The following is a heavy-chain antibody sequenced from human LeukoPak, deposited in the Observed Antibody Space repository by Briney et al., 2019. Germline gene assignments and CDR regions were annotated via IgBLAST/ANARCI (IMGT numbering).Heavy chain of an antibody. CDR1: GFTFSSYS. J-gene: IGHJ4*02. CDR2: ISSSSSTI. D-gene: IGHD3-10*01. V-gene: IGHV3-48*01. Sequence: GGSLRLSCAASGFTFSSYSMNWVRQAPGKGLEWVSYISSSSSTIYYADSVKGRFTISRDNAKNSLYPQMNSLRAEDTTVYYCARDGLITHKKRFDYWGQGTLVTVSS. CDR3: ARDGLITHKKRFDY.